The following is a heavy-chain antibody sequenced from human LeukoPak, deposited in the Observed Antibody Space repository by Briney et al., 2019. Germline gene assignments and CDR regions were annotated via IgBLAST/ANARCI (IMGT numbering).Heavy chain of an antibody. CDR3: ARDLSVTTVTNPMTDY. CDR2: INPNGGGT. D-gene: IGHD4-17*01. Sequence: ASVKVSCKASGYTFTGYYMHWVRQAPGQGLEWMGWINPNGGGTNYAQKFQGRVTMTRDTSISTAYMELSRLRSDDTAVYYCARDLSVTTVTNPMTDYWGQGTLVTVSS. V-gene: IGHV1-2*02. CDR1: GYTFTGYY. J-gene: IGHJ4*02.